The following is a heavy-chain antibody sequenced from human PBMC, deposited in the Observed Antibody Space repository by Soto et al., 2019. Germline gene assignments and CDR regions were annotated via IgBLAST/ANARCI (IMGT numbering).Heavy chain of an antibody. J-gene: IGHJ4*02. Sequence: GSLRLSCAASGFIVSTSYMNWVRQAPGKGLEWVSVIHTGGGAYYADSVKGRFIISRDDSKNTVYLQMNSLRAEDTAVYYCARDSYSVYWGQGTLVTVSS. CDR3: ARDSYSVY. V-gene: IGHV3-66*01. CDR1: GFIVSTSY. CDR2: IHTGGGA. D-gene: IGHD1-26*01.